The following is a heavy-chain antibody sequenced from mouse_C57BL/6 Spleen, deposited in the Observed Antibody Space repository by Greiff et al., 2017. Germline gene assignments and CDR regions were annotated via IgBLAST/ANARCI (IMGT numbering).Heavy chain of an antibody. CDR3: GGGGDYYDGGVDY. CDR2: IYPGDGDT. Sequence: VQLQQSGAELVKPGASVKLSCKASGYAFSSYWMHWVKQRPGQGLEWIGQIYPGDGDTNYNGKFKGKATLTADKSSSTAYMQLSSLTAEDSAVYCCGGGGDYYDGGVDYWGQGTTLTVSS. V-gene: IGHV1-80*01. J-gene: IGHJ2*01. D-gene: IGHD2-13*01. CDR1: GYAFSSYW.